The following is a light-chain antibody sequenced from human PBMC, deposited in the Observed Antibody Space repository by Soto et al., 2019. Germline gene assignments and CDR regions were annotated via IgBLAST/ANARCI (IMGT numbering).Light chain of an antibody. CDR3: RQYGSSSLIT. CDR2: GAS. CDR1: HSVNSY. V-gene: IGKV3-20*01. J-gene: IGKJ5*01. Sequence: TRSRTTLSPAVGDRATLSWCASHSVNSYFCWYQQQPGQSTRLLIYGASSRGTGIPDRFSGSGSGRDFTLTISRLKPEEFAGYHCRQYGSSSLITFGQGTRLEIK.